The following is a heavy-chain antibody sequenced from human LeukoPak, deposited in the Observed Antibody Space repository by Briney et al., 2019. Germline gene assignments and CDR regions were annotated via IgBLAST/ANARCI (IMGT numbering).Heavy chain of an antibody. V-gene: IGHV1-18*01. CDR1: GYTFTSYG. CDR3: ARWEGTSYYDSSGFMVY. D-gene: IGHD3-22*01. J-gene: IGHJ4*02. CDR2: ISAYNGNT. Sequence: ASVKVSCKASGYTFTSYGISWVRQAPGQGLEWMGWISAYNGNTNYAQKFQGRVTITRNTSTSTADMELSSLRSEDTAVYYCARWEGTSYYDSSGFMVYWGQGTLVTVSS.